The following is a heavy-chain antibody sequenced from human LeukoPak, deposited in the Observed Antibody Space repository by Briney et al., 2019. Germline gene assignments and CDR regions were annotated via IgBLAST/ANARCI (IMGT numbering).Heavy chain of an antibody. J-gene: IGHJ4*02. Sequence: PSETLSLTCAVYGGSFSGYYWSWIRQPPGKGLEWIGEINHSGSTNYNPSLKSRVTISVDTSKNQFSLKLSSVTAADTAVYYCARGRLGRGYYPRSFDYWGQGTLVTVSA. CDR2: INHSGST. D-gene: IGHD3-22*01. CDR1: GGSFSGYY. V-gene: IGHV4-34*01. CDR3: ARGRLGRGYYPRSFDY.